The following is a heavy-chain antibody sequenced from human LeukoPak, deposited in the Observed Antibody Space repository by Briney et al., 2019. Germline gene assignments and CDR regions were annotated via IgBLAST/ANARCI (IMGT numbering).Heavy chain of an antibody. Sequence: ASVKVSGKASGYSFTSYDIAWVRQAPGQGLEWMGGMNPNIGKTGYAQKFQGRVTMTRDASITTTYMDLSSLRSEDTAVYYCARSSRARYDAFDIWGQGTLVTVSS. J-gene: IGHJ3*02. CDR1: GYSFTSYD. CDR3: ARSSRARYDAFDI. V-gene: IGHV1-8*01. D-gene: IGHD2-2*01. CDR2: MNPNIGKT.